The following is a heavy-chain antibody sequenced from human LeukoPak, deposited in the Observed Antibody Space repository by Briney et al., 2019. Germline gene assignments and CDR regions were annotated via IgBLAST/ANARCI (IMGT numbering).Heavy chain of an antibody. J-gene: IGHJ4*02. CDR1: GGSFSDVY. V-gene: IGHV4-34*01. Sequence: PSETLSLTCGVSGGSFSDVYWSWIRQSPGKGLEWIGKVHHSGRTDYNPSLQSRVTISVDTPKNQFSLKLNSVTAADSAVYNCARTSTSPKARFDYWGRGTLVTVSS. CDR3: ARTSTSPKARFDY. D-gene: IGHD6-6*01. CDR2: VHHSGRT.